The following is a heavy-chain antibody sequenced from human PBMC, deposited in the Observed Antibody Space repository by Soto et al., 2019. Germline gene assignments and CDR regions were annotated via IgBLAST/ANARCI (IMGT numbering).Heavy chain of an antibody. CDR1: GGSISTYY. CDR3: ARGLSRSGWYALGY. D-gene: IGHD6-19*01. Sequence: PSETLSLTCTVSGGSISTYYWHWIRQPPGKGLEWIGYIYNNGSTNYIPSLKSRVTISLDRSKKQFSLTLNSVTSADTAVYYCARGLSRSGWYALGYWGQGALVTVSS. J-gene: IGHJ4*02. V-gene: IGHV4-59*01. CDR2: IYNNGST.